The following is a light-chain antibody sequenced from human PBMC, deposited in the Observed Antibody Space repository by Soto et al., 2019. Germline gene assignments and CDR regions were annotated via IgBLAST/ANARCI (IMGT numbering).Light chain of an antibody. Sequence: EIVLTQSPGTLSLSPGERATLSCRASQSVSSSYLAWYQQKPGQAPRLLIYGASSRATGIPDRFSGSGSETDFTLTISRLEPEDCSVYYCQQYGSSPVTFGQGTRREMK. CDR2: GAS. CDR1: QSVSSSY. CDR3: QQYGSSPVT. J-gene: IGKJ5*01. V-gene: IGKV3-20*01.